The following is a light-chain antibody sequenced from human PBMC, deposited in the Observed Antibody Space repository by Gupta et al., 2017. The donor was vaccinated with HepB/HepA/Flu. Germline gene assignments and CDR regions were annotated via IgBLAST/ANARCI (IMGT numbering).Light chain of an antibody. CDR1: KLGDKY. Sequence: SYELTQPPSVSVSPGQTASITCSGDKLGDKYASWYQQKPGQSPVLVIYQDRKRPSGIPERFSGSNSGNTATLTIIGTQAMDEADYYCQAWDSSTVVFGGGTNLTVL. CDR2: QDR. V-gene: IGLV3-1*01. CDR3: QAWDSSTVV. J-gene: IGLJ2*01.